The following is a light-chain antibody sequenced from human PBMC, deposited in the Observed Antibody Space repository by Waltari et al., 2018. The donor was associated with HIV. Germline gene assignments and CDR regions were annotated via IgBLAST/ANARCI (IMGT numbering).Light chain of an antibody. CDR1: SNDVGGSNS. Sequence: QSALTQPRSVSGSPGQSVTISCTGTSNDVGGSNSVSWYQQHPDTAPQLIIYDVTKRPSGVPDRFSGSKSDNTASLAITGLQAEDEADYYCQSSDRMSDSWVFGGGTRLTVL. J-gene: IGLJ3*02. CDR2: DVT. CDR3: QSSDRMSDSWV. V-gene: IGLV2-11*01.